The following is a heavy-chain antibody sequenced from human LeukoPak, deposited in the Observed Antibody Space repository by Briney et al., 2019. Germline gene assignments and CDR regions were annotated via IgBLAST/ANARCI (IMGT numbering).Heavy chain of an antibody. V-gene: IGHV4-30-2*03. Sequence: SETLSLTCTVSGGSISSGSYSWSWIRQPPGKGLEWIGYIYYSGSTYYNPSLKSRVTISVDTSKNQFSLKLSSVTAADTAVYYCARHVGFITMVRGVINNNWFDPWGQGTLVTVSS. J-gene: IGHJ5*02. CDR2: IYYSGST. D-gene: IGHD3-10*01. CDR3: ARHVGFITMVRGVINNNWFDP. CDR1: GGSISSGSYS.